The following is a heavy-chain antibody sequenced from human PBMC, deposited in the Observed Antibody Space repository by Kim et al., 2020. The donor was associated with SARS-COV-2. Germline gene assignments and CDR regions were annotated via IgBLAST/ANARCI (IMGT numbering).Heavy chain of an antibody. D-gene: IGHD3-22*01. V-gene: IGHV7-4-1*02. J-gene: IGHJ3*02. Sequence: QGFTGRFVFSLDTSVSTAYLQISSLKAEDTAVYYCARDDSSGYYLDAFDIWGQGTMVTVSS. CDR3: ARDDSSGYYLDAFDI.